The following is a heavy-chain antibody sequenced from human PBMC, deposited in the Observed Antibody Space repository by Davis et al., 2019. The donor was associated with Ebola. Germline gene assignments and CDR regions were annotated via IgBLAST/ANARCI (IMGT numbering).Heavy chain of an antibody. D-gene: IGHD3-3*01. J-gene: IGHJ6*02. V-gene: IGHV4-34*01. CDR3: VRGPTILGTYYYYGMDV. CDR1: GGSFSGYY. Sequence: GSLRLSCAVYGGSFSGYYWSWIRQPPGKGLEWIGEINHSGSTNYNPSLKSRVTISVDTSKNQFSLKLSSVTAADTAVYYCVRGPTILGTYYYYGMDVWGQGTTVTVSS. CDR2: INHSGST.